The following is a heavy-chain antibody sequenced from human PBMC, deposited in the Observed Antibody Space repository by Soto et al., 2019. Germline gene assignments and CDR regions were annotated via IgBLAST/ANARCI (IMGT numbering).Heavy chain of an antibody. CDR2: IIPIFGTA. V-gene: IGHV1-69*13. D-gene: IGHD3-22*01. CDR3: ASSPLYYYDSSGYYYPWFDP. J-gene: IGHJ5*02. CDR1: GCTFSSYA. Sequence: SVKVSCKSSGCTFSSYAISWVRQAPGQGLEWMGGIIPIFGTANYAQKFQGRVTITADESTSTAYMELSSLRSEDTAVYYCASSPLYYYDSSGYYYPWFDPWGQGTLVTVSS.